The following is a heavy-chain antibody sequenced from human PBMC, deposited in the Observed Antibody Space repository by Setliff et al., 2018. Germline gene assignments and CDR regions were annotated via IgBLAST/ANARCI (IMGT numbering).Heavy chain of an antibody. CDR2: SDHGGNT. D-gene: IGHD3-10*01. CDR1: GESFSNNY. CDR3: ARHLLVQGTYHFDY. J-gene: IGHJ4*02. Sequence: SETLSLTCSVYGESFSNNYWSWIRQSPGKGLEWIGESDHGGNTTIHPSLKSRLTMSVDTSKNQFSLKLTSVTAADTAVYFCARHLLVQGTYHFDYWGQGSPVTVSS. V-gene: IGHV4-34*01.